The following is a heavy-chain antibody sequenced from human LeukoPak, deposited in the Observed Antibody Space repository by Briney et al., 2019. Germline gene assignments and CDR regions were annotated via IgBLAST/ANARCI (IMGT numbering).Heavy chain of an antibody. CDR1: GFTFKSYS. CDR3: ARAHYAYCGGDCYAFGY. V-gene: IGHV3-48*01. J-gene: IGHJ4*02. CDR2: ISSSSSTI. Sequence: GGSLRLSCAASGFTFKSYSMNWVRQAPGKGLEWVSYISSSSSTIYYADSVKGRFTISRDNAKNSLYLQMNSLRAEDTAVYYCARAHYAYCGGDCYAFGYWGQGTLVTVSS. D-gene: IGHD2-21*01.